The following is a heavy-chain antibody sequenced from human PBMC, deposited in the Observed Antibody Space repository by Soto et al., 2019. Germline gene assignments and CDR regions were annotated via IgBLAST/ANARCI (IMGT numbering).Heavy chain of an antibody. D-gene: IGHD3-22*01. Sequence: SVKVSCKASGGTFSSYAISWVRQAPGQGLEWMGGIIPIFGTANYAQKFQGRVTITADESTSTAYMELSSLSSEDTAVYYCARVASDSSGYPTPNWFDPWGQGTLVTVSS. V-gene: IGHV1-69*13. CDR1: GGTFSSYA. J-gene: IGHJ5*02. CDR3: ARVASDSSGYPTPNWFDP. CDR2: IIPIFGTA.